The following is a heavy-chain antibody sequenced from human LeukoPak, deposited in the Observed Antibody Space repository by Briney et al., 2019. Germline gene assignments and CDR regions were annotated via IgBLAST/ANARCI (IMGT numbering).Heavy chain of an antibody. D-gene: IGHD1-26*01. V-gene: IGHV3-48*04. CDR1: GFTFSSFG. CDR3: ATAQGSPDY. CDR2: ISSSGSTI. J-gene: IGHJ4*02. Sequence: GGSLRLSCAASGFTFSSFGMSWIRQAPGKGLGWVSYISSSGSTIYYADSVKGRFTISRDNAKNSLYLQMNSLRAEDTAVYYCATAQGSPDYWGQGTLVTVSS.